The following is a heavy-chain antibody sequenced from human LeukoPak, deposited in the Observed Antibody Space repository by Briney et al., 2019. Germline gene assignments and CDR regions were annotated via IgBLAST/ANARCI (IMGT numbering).Heavy chain of an antibody. D-gene: IGHD4/OR15-4a*01. J-gene: IGHJ4*02. CDR2: IYSDNT. CDR3: ARRAGAYSHPYDY. CDR1: GFTFSSYG. V-gene: IGHV3-53*01. Sequence: GGSLRLSCAASGFTFSSYGMSWVRQAPGKGLEWVSFIYSDNTHYSDSVKGRFTISRDNSKNTLYLQMNSLRAEDTAVYYCARRAGAYSHPYDYWGQGTLVTVSS.